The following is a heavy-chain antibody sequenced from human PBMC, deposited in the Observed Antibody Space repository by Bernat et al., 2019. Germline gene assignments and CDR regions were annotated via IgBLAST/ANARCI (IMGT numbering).Heavy chain of an antibody. J-gene: IGHJ4*02. CDR1: GFTFSSFG. Sequence: QVQSVESGGGVVQPGRSLRLSCAASGFTFSSFGMHWVRQAPGKGLEWVAVIWFDGSNKKYAESVEGRFTISRDNSKSTLYLQINSLRAEDTAVYYCARDPSSKAAAGRGDYWGQGTLVTVSS. CDR2: IWFDGSNK. D-gene: IGHD6-13*01. V-gene: IGHV3-33*01. CDR3: ARDPSSKAAAGRGDY.